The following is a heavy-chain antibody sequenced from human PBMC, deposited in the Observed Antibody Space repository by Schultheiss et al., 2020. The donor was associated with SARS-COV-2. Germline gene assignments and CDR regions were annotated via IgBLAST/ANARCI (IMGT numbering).Heavy chain of an antibody. CDR2: ISSSSSYI. V-gene: IGHV3-21*01. J-gene: IGHJ6*03. CDR1: GFTFSSYS. CDR3: ARDPADYDFWSGYYSYYYYYYMDV. Sequence: GGSLRLSCAASGFTFSSYSMNWVRQAPGKGLEWVSSISSSSSYIYYADSVKGRFTISRDNAKNSLYLQMNSLRAEDTAVYYCARDPADYDFWSGYYSYYYYYYMDVWGKGTTVTVSS. D-gene: IGHD3-3*01.